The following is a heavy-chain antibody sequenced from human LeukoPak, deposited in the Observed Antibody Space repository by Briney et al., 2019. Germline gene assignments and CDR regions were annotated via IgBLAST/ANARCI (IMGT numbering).Heavy chain of an antibody. D-gene: IGHD3-9*01. V-gene: IGHV1-69*13. CDR3: ARDYLEYDILTGYYRY. J-gene: IGHJ4*02. Sequence: ASVKVSCKASGGTFSSYAINWVRQAPGQGLEWMGGIIPIYGTTNYAQKFQGRVTITADESTSTAYMELNSLRSEDTAVYYCARDYLEYDILTGYYRYWGQGTLVIVSS. CDR1: GGTFSSYA. CDR2: IIPIYGTT.